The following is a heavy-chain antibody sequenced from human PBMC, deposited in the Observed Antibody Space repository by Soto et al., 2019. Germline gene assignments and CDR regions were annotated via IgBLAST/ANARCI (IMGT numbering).Heavy chain of an antibody. Sequence: QVQLVQSGAEVKKPGASVKISCKASGYTFTSYGISWVRQAPGQGLEWMGWISAYNGNTNYAQKLQGRVTMTTDTSTSTAYMGLRSLRSDDTAVYYCARVAIPLVRGVSFYYHYGMDVWGQGTTVTVSS. CDR1: GYTFTSYG. J-gene: IGHJ6*02. CDR3: ARVAIPLVRGVSFYYHYGMDV. D-gene: IGHD3-10*01. V-gene: IGHV1-18*01. CDR2: ISAYNGNT.